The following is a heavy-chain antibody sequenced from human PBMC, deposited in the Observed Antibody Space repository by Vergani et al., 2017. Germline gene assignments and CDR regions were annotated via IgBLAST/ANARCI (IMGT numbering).Heavy chain of an antibody. CDR3: ARDQLLWFGEVL. CDR1: GGSFSGYY. V-gene: IGHV4-34*01. Sequence: QVQLQQWGAGLLKPSETLSLTCAVYGGSFSGYYWSWIRQPPGKGLEWIGEINHSGSTNYNPSLKSRVTISVDTSKNQFSLKLSSVTAADTAVYYCARDQLLWFGEVLWGQGTLVTVSS. D-gene: IGHD3-10*01. J-gene: IGHJ4*02. CDR2: INHSGST.